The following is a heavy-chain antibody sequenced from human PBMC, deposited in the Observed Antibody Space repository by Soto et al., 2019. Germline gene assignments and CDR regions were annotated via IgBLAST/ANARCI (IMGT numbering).Heavy chain of an antibody. Sequence: ASVKVSCKASGYTFTSYGISWVRQAPGQGLEWMGWISPNNGNTNYAQKFQGWVTMTRDTSISTAYMELSRLRSDDTAVYYCARAPAFGVVAGYYYYMDVWGKGTTVTVSS. CDR1: GYTFTSYG. CDR2: ISPNNGNT. V-gene: IGHV1-18*01. J-gene: IGHJ6*03. CDR3: ARAPAFGVVAGYYYYMDV. D-gene: IGHD3-3*01.